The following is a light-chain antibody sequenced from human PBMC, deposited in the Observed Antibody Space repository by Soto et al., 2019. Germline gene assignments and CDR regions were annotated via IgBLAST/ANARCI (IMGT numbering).Light chain of an antibody. J-gene: IGKJ2*01. CDR3: QQYGSSPLYT. V-gene: IGKV3-20*01. CDR1: QSVSSSY. Sequence: EIVLTQSPGTLSLSAGERATLSCRASQSVSSSYLAWYQQKPGQAPRLLIYGPTATATGMPDRFSGSGSGTDFTLTISRLEPEDFAVNYCQQYGSSPLYTFGRGTKLEIK. CDR2: GPT.